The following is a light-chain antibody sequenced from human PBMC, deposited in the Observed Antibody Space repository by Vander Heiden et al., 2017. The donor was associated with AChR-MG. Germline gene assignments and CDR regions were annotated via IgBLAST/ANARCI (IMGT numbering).Light chain of an antibody. CDR3: QQYGSSPLT. J-gene: IGKJ4*01. Sequence: ESVLTQSRGTLSLSAGERGTLSCRASQSVSSSYVAWYQQKPGQAPRLFMYGASIRATGISDRFSGSGSGTDFTLTISRLDPEDFAVYYCQQYGSSPLTFGGGTKVEIK. V-gene: IGKV3-20*01. CDR2: GAS. CDR1: QSVSSSY.